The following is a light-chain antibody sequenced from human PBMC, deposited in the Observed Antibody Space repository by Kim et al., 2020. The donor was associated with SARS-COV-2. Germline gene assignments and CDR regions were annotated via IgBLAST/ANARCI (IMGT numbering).Light chain of an antibody. J-gene: IGKJ4*01. Sequence: REERATLSCWDSQSVINNLAWYQQKPGKARRLLIYGASTRATGIAARFSGSGSGTEFTLTFSSLQSEDSAVYYCLQYNNWPPLTFGGGTKVDIK. CDR1: QSVINN. CDR2: GAS. CDR3: LQYNNWPPLT. V-gene: IGKV3-15*01.